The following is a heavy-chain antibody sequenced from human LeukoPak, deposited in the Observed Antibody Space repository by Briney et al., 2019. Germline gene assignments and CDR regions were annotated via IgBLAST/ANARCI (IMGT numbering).Heavy chain of an antibody. CDR3: ARVKGYCSGGSCSRPFDY. V-gene: IGHV3-11*01. J-gene: IGHJ4*02. CDR2: ITSSGSTI. CDR1: GFTFSDYY. D-gene: IGHD2-15*01. Sequence: GGSLRLSCAASGFTFSDYYMSWIRQAPGKGLEWISYITSSGSTIYYADSVKGRFTISRDNTKNSLSLQMNSLRAEDTAIYYCARVKGYCSGGSCSRPFDYWGQGTLVTVSS.